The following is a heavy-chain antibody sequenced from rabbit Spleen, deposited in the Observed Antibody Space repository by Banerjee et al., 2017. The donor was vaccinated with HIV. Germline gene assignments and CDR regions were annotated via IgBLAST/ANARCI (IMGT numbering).Heavy chain of an antibody. V-gene: IGHV1S40*01. Sequence: QSLEESGGDLVKPGASLTLTCTASGFSFSSTYYMCWVRQPPGKGLEWIGCIYPGSSATTYYATWAKGRFPISKTSSTTVTLQMTSLTAADTATYFCARDTATSFSSYGMDLWGPGILVTAS. J-gene: IGHJ6*01. CDR3: ARDTATSFSSYGMDL. D-gene: IGHD1-1*01. CDR1: GFSFSSTYY. CDR2: IYPGSSATT.